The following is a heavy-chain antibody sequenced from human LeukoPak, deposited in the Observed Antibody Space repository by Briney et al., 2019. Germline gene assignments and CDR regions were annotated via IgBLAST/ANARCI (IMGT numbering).Heavy chain of an antibody. V-gene: IGHV3-23*01. D-gene: IGHD6-19*01. CDR3: AKRIAVAGPYFDY. J-gene: IGHJ4*02. CDR2: ITTSGGST. CDR1: GFTVSSNY. Sequence: GGSLRLSCAASGFTVSSNYMSWVRQAPGKGLEWVSAITTSGGSTYYADSVKGRFTISRDNSKDTLYLQMNSLRAEDTAVYYCAKRIAVAGPYFDYWGQGTLVTVSS.